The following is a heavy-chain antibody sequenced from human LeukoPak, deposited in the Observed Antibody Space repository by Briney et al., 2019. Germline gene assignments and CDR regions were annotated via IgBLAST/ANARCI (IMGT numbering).Heavy chain of an antibody. D-gene: IGHD3-9*01. CDR2: INTNTGNP. CDR1: GYTFTSYA. J-gene: IGHJ6*02. Sequence: ASVTVSCTASGYTFTSYAMNWVRQAPGQGLEWMGWINTNTGNPTYAQGFTGRFVFSLDTSVSTAYLQISSLKAEDTAVYYCARAAYDILTGLPSGMDVWGQGTTVTVSS. V-gene: IGHV7-4-1*02. CDR3: ARAAYDILTGLPSGMDV.